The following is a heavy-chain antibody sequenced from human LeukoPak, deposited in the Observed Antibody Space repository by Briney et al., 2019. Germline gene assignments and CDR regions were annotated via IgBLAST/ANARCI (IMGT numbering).Heavy chain of an antibody. CDR1: GDSVSSNSAA. CDR2: TYYRSKWFS. D-gene: IGHD2-15*01. V-gene: IGHV6-1*01. Sequence: SQTLSLTCAISGDSVSSNSAAWNWIRQSPSRGLEWLGRTYYRSKWFSDFAVSVKRRITVNPDTSKNLFSLQLNSVTPDDTAVYYCARTIGHLDSWGQGTPVTVSS. CDR3: ARTIGHLDS. J-gene: IGHJ4*02.